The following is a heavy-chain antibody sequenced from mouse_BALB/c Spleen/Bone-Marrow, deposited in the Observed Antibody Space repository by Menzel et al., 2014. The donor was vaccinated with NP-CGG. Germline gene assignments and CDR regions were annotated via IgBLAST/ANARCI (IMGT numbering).Heavy chain of an antibody. CDR3: ARDAGYGNYFVY. Sequence: EVHLVESGGGLVQPGDSLILSCATSGFTXXXXXXXXVRQXPGXXXXWIAASRNKAKYYTTEYSASVKGRFIVSRDTSQIVLYLQMNALRAEDTAIYYCARDAGYGNYFVYWGQGTLVTVSA. D-gene: IGHD2-10*02. CDR1: GFTXXXXX. V-gene: IGHV7-1*02. J-gene: IGHJ3*01. CDR2: SRNKAKYYTT.